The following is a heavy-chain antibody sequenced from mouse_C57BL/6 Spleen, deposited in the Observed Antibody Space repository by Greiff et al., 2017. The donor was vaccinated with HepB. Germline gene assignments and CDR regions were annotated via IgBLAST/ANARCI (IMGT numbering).Heavy chain of an antibody. D-gene: IGHD2-3*01. CDR2: IHPNSGST. Sequence: QVQLQQPGAELVKPGASVKLSCKASGYTFTSYWMHWVKQRPGQGLEWIGMIHPNSGSTNYNEKFKSKATLTVDKSSSTAYMQLSSLTSEDSAVYYCARSLYDGYYDYWGQGTLVTVSA. CDR1: GYTFTSYW. CDR3: ARSLYDGYYDY. V-gene: IGHV1-64*01. J-gene: IGHJ3*01.